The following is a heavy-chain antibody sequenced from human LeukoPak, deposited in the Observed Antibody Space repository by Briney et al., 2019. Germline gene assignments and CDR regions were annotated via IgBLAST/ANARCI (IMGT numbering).Heavy chain of an antibody. D-gene: IGHD4-23*01. V-gene: IGHV5-51*01. J-gene: IGHJ3*01. CDR1: GYSFTSYW. CDR2: VYPGDSDT. CDR3: ARGKFSGGNEGFDF. Sequence: GESLKTSCTVSGYSFTSYWIAWVRQMPGKGLEWMGIVYPGDSDTRCSPSFQGQVTISADKSISTAYLQWSSLKASDTAMYYCARGKFSGGNEGFDFWGQGTMVTVSS.